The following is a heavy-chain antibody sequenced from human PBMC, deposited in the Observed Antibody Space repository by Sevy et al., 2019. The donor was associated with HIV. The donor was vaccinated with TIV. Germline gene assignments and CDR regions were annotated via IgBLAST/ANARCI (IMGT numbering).Heavy chain of an antibody. J-gene: IGHJ1*01. V-gene: IGHV3-30*04. CDR2: ISYDGRNK. D-gene: IGHD3-22*01. Sequence: GGSLRLSCAASGFTFSSYAMHWVRQAPGKGLEWVAVISYDGRNKYYADSVKGGFTISRDNSKNTLYLQMNSLGAEDTAVYYCARAREDSSGYYYAEYFQHWGQGTLVTVSS. CDR1: GFTFSSYA. CDR3: ARAREDSSGYYYAEYFQH.